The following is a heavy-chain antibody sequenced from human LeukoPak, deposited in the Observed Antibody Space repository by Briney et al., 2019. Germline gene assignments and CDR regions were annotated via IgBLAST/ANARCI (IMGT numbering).Heavy chain of an antibody. D-gene: IGHD2-15*01. CDR3: ASHWGRNLGYSGYFDH. V-gene: IGHV4-39*01. Sequence: SETLSLTCTVSGGSITRSGYHWGWIRQPPGQGLEWIGSIDYSGGTYYNPSLKSRVTTSVDTSKNQFSLTLSSVTAADTAVYYCASHWGRNLGYSGYFDHWGQGTLVTVSS. CDR1: GGSITRSGYH. CDR2: IDYSGGT. J-gene: IGHJ4*02.